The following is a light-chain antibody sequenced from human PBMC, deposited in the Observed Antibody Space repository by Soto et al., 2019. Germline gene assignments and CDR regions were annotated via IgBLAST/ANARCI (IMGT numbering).Light chain of an antibody. Sequence: DIVLTQSPGTLSLSPGERATLSCRASQSVSSSYLAWYQQKPGQAPRLLIYGASSRATGIPDRFSGSGSGTDFTLTISRLEPEDFAVYYCQQYSSSTITSGHGTRLEI. CDR3: QQYSSSTIT. V-gene: IGKV3-20*01. CDR2: GAS. J-gene: IGKJ5*01. CDR1: QSVSSSY.